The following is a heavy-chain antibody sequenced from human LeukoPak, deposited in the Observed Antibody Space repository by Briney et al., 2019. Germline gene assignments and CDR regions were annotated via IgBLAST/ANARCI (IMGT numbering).Heavy chain of an antibody. V-gene: IGHV4-59*01. J-gene: IGHJ6*02. CDR3: ARGVSVYGMDV. Sequence: SETLSLTCTVSGGSISSYYWSWIRQPPGKGLEWIGYIYYSGSTNYNPSLKSRVTISVDTPKNQFSLKLSSVTAADTAVYYCARGVSVYGMDVWGQGTTVTVSS. CDR1: GGSISSYY. CDR2: IYYSGST.